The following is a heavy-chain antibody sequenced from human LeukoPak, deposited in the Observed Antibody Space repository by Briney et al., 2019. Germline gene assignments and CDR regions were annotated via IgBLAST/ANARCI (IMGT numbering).Heavy chain of an antibody. CDR2: ISYSGST. D-gene: IGHD4-11*01. CDR3: ARHYPPDYTFDC. Sequence: SETLSLTCTVSGGSISSYYWSWIRQPPGKGLEWIGYISYSGSTNYNPSLKSRVTISVDTSKNQSSLKLTSVTAADTAVYFCARHYPPDYTFDCWGQGTLVTVSS. V-gene: IGHV4-59*08. CDR1: GGSISSYY. J-gene: IGHJ4*02.